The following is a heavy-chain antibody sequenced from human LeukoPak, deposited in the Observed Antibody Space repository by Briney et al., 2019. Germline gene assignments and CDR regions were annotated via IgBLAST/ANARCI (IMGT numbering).Heavy chain of an antibody. CDR1: GFTFDDYT. J-gene: IGHJ4*02. V-gene: IGHV3-43*01. D-gene: IGHD6-19*01. Sequence: GGSLRLSCAASGFTFDDYTMHWVRQAPGKGLEWVSLISWDGGSTYYADSAKGRFTISRDNSKNSLYLQMNSLRTEDTALYYCAKDSDIAVAATSFDYWGQGTLVTVSS. CDR3: AKDSDIAVAATSFDY. CDR2: ISWDGGST.